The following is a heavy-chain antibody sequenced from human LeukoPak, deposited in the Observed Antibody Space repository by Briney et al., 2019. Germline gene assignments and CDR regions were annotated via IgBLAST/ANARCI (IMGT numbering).Heavy chain of an antibody. D-gene: IGHD3-22*01. V-gene: IGHV3-23*01. CDR3: AKGGYYYDSSGYYSYFQH. CDR2: ISGSGGST. J-gene: IGHJ1*01. Sequence: GGSLRLSCAASGFTFSSYAMSWVRQAPGKGLVWVSAISGSGGSTYYADSVKGRFTISRDNSKNTLYLQMNSLRAEDTAVYYCAKGGYYYDSSGYYSYFQHWGQGTLVTVSS. CDR1: GFTFSSYA.